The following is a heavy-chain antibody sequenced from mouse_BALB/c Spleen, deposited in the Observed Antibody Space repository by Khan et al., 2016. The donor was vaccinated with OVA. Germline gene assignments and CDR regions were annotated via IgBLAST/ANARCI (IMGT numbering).Heavy chain of an antibody. V-gene: IGHV1-7*01. CDR1: GFTFITYW. CDR2: INPASGFT. CDR3: ARDRIDY. J-gene: IGHJ2*01. Sequence: VQLQESGAELAKPGASVTMSCKASGFTFITYWMHWVKQRPGQGLEWIGYINPASGFTDYNQKFKDKATLTADKSSSTACMQLSSLTSEDSAVYYCARDRIDYWGQGTTLTVSS.